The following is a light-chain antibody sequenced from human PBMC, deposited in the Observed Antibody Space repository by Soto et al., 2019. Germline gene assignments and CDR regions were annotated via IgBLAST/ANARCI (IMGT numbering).Light chain of an antibody. CDR2: EVN. CDR3: SSYTSSITYV. J-gene: IGLJ1*01. CDR1: SSDVGDYNY. Sequence: QSALTQPASVSGSPGQSITISCTGASSDVGDYNYVSWYQHHPGKAPKLLIYEVNNRPSGVSDRFSGSKSGNVASLTISWLQAEDEADYYCSSYTSSITYVFGTGTKLTVL. V-gene: IGLV2-14*01.